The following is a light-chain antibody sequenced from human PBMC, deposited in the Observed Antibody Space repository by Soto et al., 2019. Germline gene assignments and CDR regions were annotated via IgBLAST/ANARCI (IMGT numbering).Light chain of an antibody. Sequence: QSALTQPASVSGSPGQSITISCTGTGSDVSWYQHHPGKAPKLIIFEATERPSGVSHRFSASKSGNTASLTISGLQAEDEADYYCCSYVRGDTFDVMFGGGTKLTVL. J-gene: IGLJ3*02. CDR3: CSYVRGDTFDVM. V-gene: IGLV2-23*02. CDR2: EAT. CDR1: GSDV.